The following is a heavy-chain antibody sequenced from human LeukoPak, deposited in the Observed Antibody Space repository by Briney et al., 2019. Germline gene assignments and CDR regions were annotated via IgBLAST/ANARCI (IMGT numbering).Heavy chain of an antibody. D-gene: IGHD5-24*01. J-gene: IGHJ4*02. CDR1: GGSISSGGYY. CDR3: ARAFGGYNRFDY. Sequence: SETLSLTCTVSGGSISSGGYYWGWIRQHPGRGLEWIGYIYYGGSTYYNPSLKSRVTISVDRSKNQFSLKLSSVTAADTAVYYCARAFGGYNRFDYWGQGTLVTVSS. CDR2: IYYGGST. V-gene: IGHV4-31*03.